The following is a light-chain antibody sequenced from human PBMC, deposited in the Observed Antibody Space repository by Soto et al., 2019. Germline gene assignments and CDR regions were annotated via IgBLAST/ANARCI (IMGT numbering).Light chain of an antibody. CDR3: HSRA. Sequence: DIQMTQSPSSLSASVVDRVTITCRASQGIKNDLGWYQQKLGKAPKRLIYAASSLQSGVPSRFSGSGSETEFTLTISRLQPDDFATYFCHSRAFGQGTRLEIK. CDR2: AAS. J-gene: IGKJ5*01. CDR1: QGIKND. V-gene: IGKV1-17*01.